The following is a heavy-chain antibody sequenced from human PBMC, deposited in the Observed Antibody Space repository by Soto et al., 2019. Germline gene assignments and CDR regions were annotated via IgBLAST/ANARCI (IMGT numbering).Heavy chain of an antibody. D-gene: IGHD3-16*01. CDR1: GFTFSSYA. V-gene: IGHV3-23*01. J-gene: IGHJ3*02. CDR2: ISGSGGST. CDR3: AKVVQYDYIWGSWRDAFDI. Sequence: GGSLRLCCAASGFTFSSYAMSWVRQAPGKGLEWVSAISGSGGSTYYADSVKGRFTISRDNSKNTLYLQMNSLRAEDTAVYYCAKVVQYDYIWGSWRDAFDIWGQGTMVTVSS.